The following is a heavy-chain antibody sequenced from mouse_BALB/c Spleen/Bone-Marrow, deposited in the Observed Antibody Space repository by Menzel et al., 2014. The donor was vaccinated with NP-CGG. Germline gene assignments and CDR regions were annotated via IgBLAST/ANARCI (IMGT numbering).Heavy chain of an antibody. D-gene: IGHD2-4*01. V-gene: IGHV1S81*02. CDR1: GYTFTSYW. J-gene: IGHJ3*01. Sequence: QVQLQHSGAELVKPGASVKLSCKASGYTFTSYWMHWVKQRPGQGLEWIGEINPSNGRTNYNEKFKSKATLTVDKSSSTAYMQLSSLTSEDSAVYYCARWGITLAYWGQGTLVTVSA. CDR2: INPSNGRT. CDR3: ARWGITLAY.